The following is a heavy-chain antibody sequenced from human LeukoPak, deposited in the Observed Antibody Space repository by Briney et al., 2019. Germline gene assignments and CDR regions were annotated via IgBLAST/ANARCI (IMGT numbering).Heavy chain of an antibody. CDR2: IYHSGST. CDR1: GGSISSDAYY. CDR3: AREDLADNTFDL. Sequence: PSETLSLTCTVSGGSISSDAYYWNWIRQPPGKGLEWIGYIYHSGSTYYNPSLKSRVTISVDRSKNQFSLNLSSVTAADTAVYYCAREDLADNTFDLWGRGTMVTVSS. V-gene: IGHV4-30-2*01. D-gene: IGHD5-24*01. J-gene: IGHJ3*01.